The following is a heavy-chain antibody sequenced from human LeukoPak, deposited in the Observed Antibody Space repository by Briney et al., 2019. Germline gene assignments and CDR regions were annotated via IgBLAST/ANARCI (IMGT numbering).Heavy chain of an antibody. CDR3: ARDWAPLTGDTYFDY. V-gene: IGHV3-7*01. D-gene: IGHD7-27*01. CDR1: GFTFSSYW. Sequence: GGSLRLSCAASGFTFSSYWMSWVRQAPGKGLEWVANIKQDGSEKYYVDSVKGRFTISRDNAKNSLYLQMNSLRAEDTAVYYCARDWAPLTGDTYFDYWGQGTLVTVSS. J-gene: IGHJ4*02. CDR2: IKQDGSEK.